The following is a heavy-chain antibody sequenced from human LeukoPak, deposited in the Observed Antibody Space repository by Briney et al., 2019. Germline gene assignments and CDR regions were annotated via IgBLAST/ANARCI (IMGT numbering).Heavy chain of an antibody. CDR2: IYTSGST. Sequence: SETLSLTCTVSGGSISSYYWSWIRQPAGKGLEWIGRIYTSGSTNYNPSLKSRVTLSVDTSKNQFSLKLSSVTAADTAVYYCARSGYDRYYYYMDVWGKGTTVTVSS. J-gene: IGHJ6*03. CDR3: ARSGYDRYYYYMDV. V-gene: IGHV4-4*07. CDR1: GGSISSYY. D-gene: IGHD5-12*01.